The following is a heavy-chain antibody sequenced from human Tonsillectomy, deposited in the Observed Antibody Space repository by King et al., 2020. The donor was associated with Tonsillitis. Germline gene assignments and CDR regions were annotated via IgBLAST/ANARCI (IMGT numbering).Heavy chain of an antibody. CDR1: GFTFSSYD. V-gene: IGHV3-13*05. Sequence: VQLVESGGGLVQPGGSLRLSCAASGFTFSSYDMHWVRQATGKGLEWVSAIGTAGDPYYPGSVKGRFTISRENAKNSLYLRMNSLRAGDTAVYYCARTRGSYGYGMDVWGQGTTVTVSS. CDR2: IGTAGDP. J-gene: IGHJ6*02. CDR3: ARTRGSYGYGMDV. D-gene: IGHD5-18*01.